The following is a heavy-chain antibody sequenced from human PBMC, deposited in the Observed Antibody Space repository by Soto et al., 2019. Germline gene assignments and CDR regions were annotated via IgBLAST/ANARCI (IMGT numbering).Heavy chain of an antibody. CDR3: AREETAWPLAYGLDV. J-gene: IGHJ6*02. Sequence: GGSLRLSCAASGFTFSSYAMSWVRQAPGKGLEWVSAISGSGGSTYYADSVKGRFTISRDNAKNSVSLQMNSLRDEDTAVYYCAREETAWPLAYGLDVWGQGTTVTVSS. CDR2: ISGSGGST. V-gene: IGHV3-23*01. CDR1: GFTFSSYA. D-gene: IGHD2-21*02.